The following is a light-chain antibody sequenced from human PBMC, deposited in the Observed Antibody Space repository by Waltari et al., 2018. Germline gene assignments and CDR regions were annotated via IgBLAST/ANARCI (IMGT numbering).Light chain of an antibody. J-gene: IGKJ1*01. CDR3: QQSFGNPPWT. CDR2: AAS. CDR1: RYINKY. Sequence: DIQMTQSPSSLSAFVGDRVTVTCRASRYINKYLNWYQQKSGKPPKLLIYAASSLQSGGPSRFSGSGSGTEFTLTISGLQDEDSATYYCQQSFGNPPWTFGQGTKVEI. V-gene: IGKV1-39*01.